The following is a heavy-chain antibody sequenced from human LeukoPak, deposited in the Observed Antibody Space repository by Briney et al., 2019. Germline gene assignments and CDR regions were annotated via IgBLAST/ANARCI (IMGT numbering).Heavy chain of an antibody. CDR3: ARAPTWHSSGWYGYYFDY. V-gene: IGHV4-34*01. D-gene: IGHD6-19*01. CDR1: GGSFSGYY. CDR2: INHSGST. Sequence: SETLSLTCAVYGGSFSGYYWSWIRQPPGKGLEWIGEINHSGSTNYNPSLKSRVTISVDTSKNQFSLKLSSVTAADTAVYYCARAPTWHSSGWYGYYFDYWGQGTLVTVSS. J-gene: IGHJ4*02.